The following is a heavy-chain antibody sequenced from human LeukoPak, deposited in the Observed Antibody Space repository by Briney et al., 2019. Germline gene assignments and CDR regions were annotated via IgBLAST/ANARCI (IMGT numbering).Heavy chain of an antibody. CDR3: ARDRGYYYDSSGYYYYY. CDR2: IKQDGSEK. V-gene: IGHV3-7*01. J-gene: IGHJ4*02. Sequence: GGSLRLSCAASGFTFSSFWMSCVREAPGKGLEWVVDIKQDGSEKYYVDSLKGRFTISRDNAKTSLYLQMNSLSGEDTAVYYCARDRGYYYDSSGYYYYYWGQGTLVTVSS. CDR1: GFTFSSFW. D-gene: IGHD3-22*01.